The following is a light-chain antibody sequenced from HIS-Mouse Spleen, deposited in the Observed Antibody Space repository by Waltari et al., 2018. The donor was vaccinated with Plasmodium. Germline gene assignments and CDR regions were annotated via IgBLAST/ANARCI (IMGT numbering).Light chain of an antibody. CDR2: SNN. J-gene: IGLJ2*01. CDR3: AAWDDSLNGVV. CDR1: RSNIGSNT. Sequence: QSVLTQPPSASGTPGQRVTIPCSGSRSNIGSNTVNWYHQLPGTAPKLLSYSNNQRPSGVPDRFSGSKSGTSASLAISGLQSEDEADYYCAAWDDSLNGVVFGGGTKLTVL. V-gene: IGLV1-44*01.